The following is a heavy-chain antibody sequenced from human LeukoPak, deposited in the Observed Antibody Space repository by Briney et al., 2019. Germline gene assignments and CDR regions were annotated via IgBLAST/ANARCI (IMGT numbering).Heavy chain of an antibody. D-gene: IGHD5-12*01. CDR2: ISSSSTFI. J-gene: IGHJ3*02. V-gene: IGHV3-21*01. CDR1: GFIFSSYS. CDR3: ARGSGYDYGTVDDAFDI. Sequence: GGSLRLSCAASGFIFSSYSMNWVRQAPGKGLEWVSSISSSSTFIYYADSVEGRFTISRDNAKNALYLQMNSLRAEDTAVYYCARGSGYDYGTVDDAFDIWGQGTMVTVSS.